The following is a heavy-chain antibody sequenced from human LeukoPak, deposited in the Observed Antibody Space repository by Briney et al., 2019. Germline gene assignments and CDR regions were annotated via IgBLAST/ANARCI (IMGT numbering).Heavy chain of an antibody. J-gene: IGHJ4*01. Sequence: GGSLRLSCAASGIALNTNDMNWVRQAPGKGLEWVSIIYPWGSAFYTDSVKGRFTVTRDESKNIMFLQMNTLRPDDTAMYYCVRRGGGDNCRWGQGALVTVSS. CDR1: GIALNTND. CDR2: IYPWGSA. CDR3: VRRGGGDNCR. D-gene: IGHD4-23*01. V-gene: IGHV3-66*02.